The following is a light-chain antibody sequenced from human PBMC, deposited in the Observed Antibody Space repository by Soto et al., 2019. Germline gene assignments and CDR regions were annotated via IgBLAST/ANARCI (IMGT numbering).Light chain of an antibody. CDR3: AAWDDSLSGRV. CDR1: SSNIGSNY. V-gene: IGLV1-47*01. CDR2: RNS. J-gene: IGLJ1*01. Sequence: QSVLTQPPSASGTPGQRVTLSCSGSSSNIGSNYVYWYQQLPGTAPKLLIYRNSQRPSGVPDRFSGSKSGTSASLAISGLRYQDEDDFYCAAWDDSLSGRVFGTGTKLTVL.